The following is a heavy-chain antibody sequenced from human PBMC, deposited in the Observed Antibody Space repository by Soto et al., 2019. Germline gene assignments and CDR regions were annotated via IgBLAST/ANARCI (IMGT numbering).Heavy chain of an antibody. Sequence: LSETLSHTCTVSGGSISSSTNYWCWIRQAPGKGLEWIGSIYYSGSTYYNPSLKSRVTISVDTSKNQFSLKLSSVTAADTAVYYCARRGSITIFGVVIRNWFDPWGQGTLVTVS. J-gene: IGHJ5*02. CDR1: GGSISSSTNY. V-gene: IGHV4-39*01. D-gene: IGHD3-3*01. CDR2: IYYSGST. CDR3: ARRGSITIFGVVIRNWFDP.